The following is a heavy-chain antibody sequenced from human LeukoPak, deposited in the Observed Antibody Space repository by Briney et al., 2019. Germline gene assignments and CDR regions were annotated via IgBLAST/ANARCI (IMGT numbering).Heavy chain of an antibody. J-gene: IGHJ4*02. CDR2: INPNSGGT. D-gene: IGHD6-6*01. Sequence: PLASVKVSCKASGYTFTSYGISWVRQAPGQGLEWMGWINPNSGGTNYAQKFQGRVTMTRDTSISTAYMELSRLRSDDTAVYYCARVRAGTKEDSSSLGYWGQGTLVTVSS. CDR3: ARVRAGTKEDSSSLGY. V-gene: IGHV1-2*02. CDR1: GYTFTSYG.